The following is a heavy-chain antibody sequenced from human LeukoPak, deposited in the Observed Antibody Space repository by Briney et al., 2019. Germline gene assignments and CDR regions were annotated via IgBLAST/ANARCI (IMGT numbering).Heavy chain of an antibody. D-gene: IGHD3-22*01. V-gene: IGHV3-30-3*01. J-gene: IGHJ4*02. Sequence: GRSLRLSCAASGFTFSSYAMHWVRQAPGKGLEWVAVISYDGSNKYYADSVKGRFTISRDNSKNTLYLQMNSLRAEDTAVYYCARADSSGYGYFDYWAQGTLVTVSS. CDR1: GFTFSSYA. CDR2: ISYDGSNK. CDR3: ARADSSGYGYFDY.